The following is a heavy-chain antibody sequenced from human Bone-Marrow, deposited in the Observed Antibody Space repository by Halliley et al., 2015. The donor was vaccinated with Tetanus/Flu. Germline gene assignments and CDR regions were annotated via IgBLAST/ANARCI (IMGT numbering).Heavy chain of an antibody. CDR1: GGSMSGYY. D-gene: IGHD5-12*01. CDR3: VTGAGWLPDY. Sequence: TLPLTCTVSGGSMSGYYLNWIRQPPGKGLEWLGLISYSGSTNYNPSLKSRVTISVDTSNNQFSLKLSSVTAADTALYYCVTGAGWLPDYWGQGTLVTVSS. V-gene: IGHV4-59*01. CDR2: ISYSGST. J-gene: IGHJ4*02.